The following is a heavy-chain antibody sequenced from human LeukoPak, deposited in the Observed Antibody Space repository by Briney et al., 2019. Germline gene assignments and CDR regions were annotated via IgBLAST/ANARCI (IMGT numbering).Heavy chain of an antibody. D-gene: IGHD3-10*01. CDR1: GGSISSANYY. J-gene: IGHJ3*02. Sequence: SETLSLTCTVSGGSISSANYYWSWIRQPAGKGLEWIGRIYTSGSTNYNPSLKSRVTISLDTSRNQFSLKLNSVTAADTAVYYCAKSNGYGLIGIWGQGTMVTVSS. V-gene: IGHV4-61*02. CDR3: AKSNGYGLIGI. CDR2: IYTSGST.